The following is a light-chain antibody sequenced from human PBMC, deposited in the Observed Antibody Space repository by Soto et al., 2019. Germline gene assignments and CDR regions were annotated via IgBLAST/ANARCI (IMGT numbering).Light chain of an antibody. CDR3: SSYTSSSTLYV. V-gene: IGLV2-14*01. CDR2: DVS. CDR1: SSDVGGYNY. Sequence: QSALTQPASVSGSPGQSITISCTGTSSDVGGYNYVSWHQQHPGKAPKLMIYDVSNRPSGVSNRFSGSKSGNTASLTISGLQAEDVADYYCSSYTSSSTLYVFGTGTKVTVL. J-gene: IGLJ1*01.